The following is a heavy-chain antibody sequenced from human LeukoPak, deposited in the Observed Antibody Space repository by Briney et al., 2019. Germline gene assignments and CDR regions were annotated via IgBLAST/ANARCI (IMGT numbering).Heavy chain of an antibody. Sequence: ASVKVSCKASGYTFTTYAMNWVRQAPGQGLEWMGIINPTGGSTTYAQKFQGRVTMTRDTSTSTVYMELSSLRSDDTAVYYCAGTAARRFDYWGQGTLVTVSS. CDR2: INPTGGST. CDR1: GYTFTTYA. D-gene: IGHD6-6*01. J-gene: IGHJ4*02. CDR3: AGTAARRFDY. V-gene: IGHV1-46*01.